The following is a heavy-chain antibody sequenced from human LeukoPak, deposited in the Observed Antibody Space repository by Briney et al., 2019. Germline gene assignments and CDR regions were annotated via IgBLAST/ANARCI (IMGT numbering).Heavy chain of an antibody. V-gene: IGHV3-30-3*01. Sequence: GGSLRLSCAASGFTFDDYAMPWVRQAPGKGLEWVAVISYDGSNKYYADSVKGRFTISRDNSKNTLYLQMNSLRAEDTAVYYCARDKVDIVVVPAATYYYYYGMDVWGQGTTVTVSS. CDR2: ISYDGSNK. CDR1: GFTFDDYA. J-gene: IGHJ6*02. CDR3: ARDKVDIVVVPAATYYYYYGMDV. D-gene: IGHD2-2*03.